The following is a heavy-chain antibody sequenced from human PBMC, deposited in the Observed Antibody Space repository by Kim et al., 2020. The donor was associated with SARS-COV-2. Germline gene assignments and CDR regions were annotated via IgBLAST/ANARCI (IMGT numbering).Heavy chain of an antibody. D-gene: IGHD6-6*01. CDR2: IYYSGST. CDR1: GGSISSGGYY. Sequence: SETLSLTCTVSGGSISSGGYYWSWLRQHPGKGLEWIGYIYYSGSTYYNPSLKSRVTISVDTSKNQFALKLSSVTAAATAVYYCARGPPIAASASDLDYWGQGTLVTVSS. V-gene: IGHV4-31*03. CDR3: ARGPPIAASASDLDY. J-gene: IGHJ4*02.